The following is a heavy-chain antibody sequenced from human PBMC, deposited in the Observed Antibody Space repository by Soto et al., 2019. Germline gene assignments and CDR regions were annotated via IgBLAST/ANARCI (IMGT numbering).Heavy chain of an antibody. CDR1: GFTFSSYA. CDR2: ISYDGSNK. Sequence: GGSLRLSCAASGFTFSSYAMHWVRQAPGKGLEWLAVISYDGSNKYYADSVQGRFTISRDNYKNTLYLQMNSLRAEDTAVYYCAKTYCISTSCYGDYYYGMDVWGQGTTVTVSS. V-gene: IGHV3-30-3*02. CDR3: AKTYCISTSCYGDYYYGMDV. J-gene: IGHJ6*02. D-gene: IGHD2-2*01.